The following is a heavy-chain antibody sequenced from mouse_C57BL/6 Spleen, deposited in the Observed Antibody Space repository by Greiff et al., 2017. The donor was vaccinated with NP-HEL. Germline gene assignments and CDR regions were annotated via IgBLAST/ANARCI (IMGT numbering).Heavy chain of an antibody. CDR1: GYSITSGYY. CDR3: ARDLGLGAMDY. V-gene: IGHV3-6*01. Sequence: EVQLQESGPGLVKPSQSLSLTCSVTGYSITSGYYWNWIRQFPGNKLEWMGYISYDGSNNYNPSLKNRISITRDTSKNQFFLKLNSVTTEDTATYYCARDLGLGAMDYWGQGTSVTVSS. D-gene: IGHD2-2*01. J-gene: IGHJ4*01. CDR2: ISYDGSN.